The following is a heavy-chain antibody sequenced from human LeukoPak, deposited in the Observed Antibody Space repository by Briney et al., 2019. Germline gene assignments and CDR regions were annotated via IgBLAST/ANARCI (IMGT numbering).Heavy chain of an antibody. Sequence: GGSLRLSCATSGFIFSNYGMHWVRLAPGKGLEWVAVICYDGSKKYYRDSVKGRFTIARDNSKDTVHLQMNSLRAEDTAVYYCARQYYYDSGVYWGQGTLVTVSS. J-gene: IGHJ4*02. CDR1: GFIFSNYG. CDR2: ICYDGSKK. D-gene: IGHD3-22*01. CDR3: ARQYYYDSGVY. V-gene: IGHV3-33*01.